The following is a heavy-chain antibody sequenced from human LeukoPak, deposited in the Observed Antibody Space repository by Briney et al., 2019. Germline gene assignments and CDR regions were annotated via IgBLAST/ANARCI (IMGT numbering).Heavy chain of an antibody. CDR3: ARQRNYYGSGSSRFDY. V-gene: IGHV4-59*08. CDR2: IYYSGST. Sequence: SETLSLTCTVSGGSISSYYWSWIRQPPGKGLEWIGYIYYSGSTNYNSSFKSRVTISIDTSKNQFSLKLSSVTAADTAVYYCARQRNYYGSGSSRFDYWGQGTLVTVSS. CDR1: GGSISSYY. J-gene: IGHJ4*02. D-gene: IGHD3-10*01.